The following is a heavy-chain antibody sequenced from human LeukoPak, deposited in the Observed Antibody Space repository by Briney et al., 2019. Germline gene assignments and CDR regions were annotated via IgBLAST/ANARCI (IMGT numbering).Heavy chain of an antibody. J-gene: IGHJ3*02. V-gene: IGHV4-59*01. CDR2: IYYSGST. D-gene: IGHD3-3*01. CDR3: ARDGRRYDFWSGYYPTDAFDI. Sequence: SETLSPTCTVSGGSISSYYWSWIRQPPGKGLEWIGYIYYSGSTNYNPSLKSRVTISVDTSKNQFSLKLSSVTAADTAAYYCARDGRRYDFWSGYYPTDAFDIWGQGTMVTVSS. CDR1: GGSISSYY.